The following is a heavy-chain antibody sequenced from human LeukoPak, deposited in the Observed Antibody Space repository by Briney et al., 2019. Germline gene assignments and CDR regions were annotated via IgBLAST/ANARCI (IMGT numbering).Heavy chain of an antibody. Sequence: GGSLRLSCAASGFTVSSNYMSWIRQAPGKGLEWVSVIYSGGSTYYADSVKGRFTISRDNSKNTLYLQMNSLRAEDTAVYYCAREVDSGSYRPSYYFDYWGQGTLVTVSS. CDR1: GFTVSSNY. CDR3: AREVDSGSYRPSYYFDY. J-gene: IGHJ4*02. D-gene: IGHD1-26*01. V-gene: IGHV3-53*01. CDR2: IYSGGST.